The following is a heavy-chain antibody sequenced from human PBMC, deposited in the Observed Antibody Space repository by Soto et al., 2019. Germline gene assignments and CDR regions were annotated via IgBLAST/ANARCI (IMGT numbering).Heavy chain of an antibody. V-gene: IGHV1-2*04. CDR2: SNPNSGGT. D-gene: IGHD3-10*01. J-gene: IGHJ3*02. Sequence: QVQLVQSGAEVKKPGASVKVSCKASGYPFTGYYMHWVRQAPGQGLEWMGWSNPNSGGTNYAQKFQGWVTMTRDTSISTAYMELSRLRSDDTAVYYCARGDVLLWFGESHAFDIWGQGTMVTVSS. CDR3: ARGDVLLWFGESHAFDI. CDR1: GYPFTGYY.